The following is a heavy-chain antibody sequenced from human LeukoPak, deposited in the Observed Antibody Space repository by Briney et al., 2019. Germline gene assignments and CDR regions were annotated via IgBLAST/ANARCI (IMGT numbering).Heavy chain of an antibody. CDR3: ARAPTTVTTGRWWFDP. D-gene: IGHD4-11*01. CDR1: GGSISSYY. J-gene: IGHJ5*02. Sequence: SETLSLTCTVSGGSISSYYWSWIRQPPGKGLEWIGYIYYSGSTNYNPSLKSRVTISVDTSKNQFSLKLSSVTAADTAVYYCARAPTTVTTGRWWFDPWGQGTLVTVSS. CDR2: IYYSGST. V-gene: IGHV4-59*01.